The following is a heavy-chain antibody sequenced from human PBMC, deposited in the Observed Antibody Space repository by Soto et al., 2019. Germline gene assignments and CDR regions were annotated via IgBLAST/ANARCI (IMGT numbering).Heavy chain of an antibody. V-gene: IGHV3-23*01. CDR1: GFTFSSYA. J-gene: IGHJ6*03. CDR3: AKVRGSLTLDYYYYYMDV. D-gene: IGHD2-15*01. CDR2: ISGSGGST. Sequence: EVQLLESGGGLVQPGGSLRLSCAASGFTFSSYAMSWVRQAPGKGLEWVSAISGSGGSTYYADSVKGRFTISRDNSKNTLYLQMNSLRAEDTAVYYCAKVRGSLTLDYYYYYMDVWGKGTTVTVSS.